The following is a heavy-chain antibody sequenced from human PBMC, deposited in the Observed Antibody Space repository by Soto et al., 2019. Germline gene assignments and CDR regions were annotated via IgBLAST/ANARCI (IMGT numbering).Heavy chain of an antibody. J-gene: IGHJ5*02. CDR2: IYYSGST. CDR1: GGSISSGGYY. D-gene: IGHD3-10*01. Sequence: SETLSLTCTVSGGSISSGGYYWSWIRQHPGKGLEWIGYIYYSGSTYYNPSLKSRVTISVDTSKNQFSLKLSSVTAADTAVYYCARDRPIRDSGSASFDPWGQGIQVTVSS. CDR3: ARDRPIRDSGSASFDP. V-gene: IGHV4-31*03.